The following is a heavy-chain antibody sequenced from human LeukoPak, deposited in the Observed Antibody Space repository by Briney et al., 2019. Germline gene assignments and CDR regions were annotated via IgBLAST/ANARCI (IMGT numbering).Heavy chain of an antibody. CDR3: ARVSGIMVGDYYYYYMDV. D-gene: IGHD1-26*01. Sequence: GGSLRLSCTASGFAFSSYDMNWVRQAPGKGLEWVSSISGGSTYIYYIDSVKGRFTISRDNAKNSLYLQMESLSAEDTAVYYCARVSGIMVGDYYYYYMDVWGIGTTVTVSS. CDR1: GFAFSSYD. V-gene: IGHV3-21*01. CDR2: ISGGSTYI. J-gene: IGHJ6*03.